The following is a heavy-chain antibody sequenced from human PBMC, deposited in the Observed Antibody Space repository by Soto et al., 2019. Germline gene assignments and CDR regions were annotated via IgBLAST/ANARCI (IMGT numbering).Heavy chain of an antibody. Sequence: PSETLSLPCTVSGGSFRGYYWGWVRQPPGKGLEWIGEINHSGSSNYHPSLKSRVTISVATSKNQFSLTVNSVTPADTAVYYCARGEITLLGGMDVWGQGTTVTVSS. CDR3: ARGEITLLGGMDV. V-gene: IGHV4-34*01. J-gene: IGHJ6*02. D-gene: IGHD3-10*01. CDR2: INHSGSS. CDR1: GGSFRGYY.